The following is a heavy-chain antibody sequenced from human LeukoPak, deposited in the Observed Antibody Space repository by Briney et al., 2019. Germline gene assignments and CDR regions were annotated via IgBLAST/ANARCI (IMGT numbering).Heavy chain of an antibody. CDR1: GFTFSDYS. Sequence: GGSLRLSCAASGFTFSDYSMNWVLQAPGKGLEWLSCIGSSTTSHIYYADSVKGRFTISRDNAKNSLHLQMNGLRPEDTAVYYCARDRSNSRDLDNRGQGTLVTVSS. V-gene: IGHV3-21*01. D-gene: IGHD4-11*01. J-gene: IGHJ4*02. CDR3: ARDRSNSRDLDN. CDR2: IGSSTTSHI.